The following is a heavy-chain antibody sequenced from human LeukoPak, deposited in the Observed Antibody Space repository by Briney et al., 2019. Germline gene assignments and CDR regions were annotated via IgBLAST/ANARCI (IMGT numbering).Heavy chain of an antibody. Sequence: GSLRLSCAASGFTFSSYSMNWVRQAPGKGLEWVSSISSSSSYIYYADSVKGRFTISRDNAKNSVYLQMNSLRAGDTAVYYCTLSYGRGFNYYYGMDVWGQGTTVTVSS. V-gene: IGHV3-21*01. J-gene: IGHJ6*02. CDR2: ISSSSSYI. CDR3: TLSYGRGFNYYYGMDV. D-gene: IGHD5-18*01. CDR1: GFTFSSYS.